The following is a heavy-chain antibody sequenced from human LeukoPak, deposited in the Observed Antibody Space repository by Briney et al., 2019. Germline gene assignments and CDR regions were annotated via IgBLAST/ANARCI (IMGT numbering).Heavy chain of an antibody. V-gene: IGHV4-4*07. J-gene: IGHJ4*02. CDR1: GVSISDWY. CDR2: IHTSGST. Sequence: SETLSLTCTVSGVSISDWYWSWIRQSAGKGLEWIGRIHTSGSTSYNPSFKSRVTMSVDTFRSQFFLRLSSVTAAETAVYYCARDRQQSQAKGYFDSWGQGTLVTVSS. D-gene: IGHD6-13*01. CDR3: ARDRQQSQAKGYFDS.